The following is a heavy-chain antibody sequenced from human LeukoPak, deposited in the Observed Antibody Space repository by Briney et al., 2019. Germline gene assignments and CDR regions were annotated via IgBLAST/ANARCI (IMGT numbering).Heavy chain of an antibody. Sequence: SETLSLTCTVSGGSISSSSYYWGRIRQPPGKGLEWIGSIYYSGSTYYNPSLKSRVTISVDTSKNQFSLKLSSVTAADTAVYYCARGGQWLVGRLIDYWGQGTLVTVSS. CDR3: ARGGQWLVGRLIDY. CDR2: IYYSGST. D-gene: IGHD6-19*01. J-gene: IGHJ4*02. V-gene: IGHV4-39*01. CDR1: GGSISSSSYY.